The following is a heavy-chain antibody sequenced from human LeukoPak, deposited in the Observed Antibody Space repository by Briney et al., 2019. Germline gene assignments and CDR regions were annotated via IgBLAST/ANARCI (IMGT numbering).Heavy chain of an antibody. CDR1: GFTFSSYG. CDR2: IWYDGSKK. CDR3: AKGGSSGYHVMDYFDY. Sequence: GGSLRLSCAASGFTFSSYGMHWVRQAPGKGLEWVAVIWYDGSKKYYGDSVKGRFTISRDNSKNTLYLQMDSLRAEDTAVYYRAKGGSSGYHVMDYFDYWGQGTLVTVSS. J-gene: IGHJ4*02. V-gene: IGHV3-33*06. D-gene: IGHD3-22*01.